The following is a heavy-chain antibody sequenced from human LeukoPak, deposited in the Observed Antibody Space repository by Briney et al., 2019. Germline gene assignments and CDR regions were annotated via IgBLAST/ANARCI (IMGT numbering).Heavy chain of an antibody. Sequence: GASVKVSCKVSGYTLTELSMHWVRQAPGKGLEWMGGFDPEDGETIYAQKFQGRVTMTRDTSTSTVYMELSSLRSEDTAVYYCARAGDTTYEGDFYYYYYMDVWGKGTTVTVSS. D-gene: IGHD2-21*01. CDR1: GYTLTELS. V-gene: IGHV1-24*01. CDR3: ARAGDTTYEGDFYYYYYMDV. J-gene: IGHJ6*03. CDR2: FDPEDGET.